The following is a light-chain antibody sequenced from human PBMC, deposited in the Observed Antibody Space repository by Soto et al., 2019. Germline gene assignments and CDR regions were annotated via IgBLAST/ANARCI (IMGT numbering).Light chain of an antibody. CDR2: DAS. Sequence: AMQLTQSPSSLSASVGDRVTITGRASQGINSALAWYQQKPGKAPKLLIYDASSLESGVPSRFTGSGSGTDLTLTISSLKPEDFATYYCHQFTSYPLTFGGGTKVEIK. J-gene: IGKJ4*01. V-gene: IGKV1-13*02. CDR3: HQFTSYPLT. CDR1: QGINSA.